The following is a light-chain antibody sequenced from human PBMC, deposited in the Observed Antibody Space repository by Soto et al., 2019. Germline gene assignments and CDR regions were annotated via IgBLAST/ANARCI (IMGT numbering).Light chain of an antibody. CDR1: QRVSSSY. J-gene: IGKJ4*01. CDR2: GAS. V-gene: IGKV3-20*01. Sequence: EIVLTQSPGTLSLSPGERYTLSCRASQRVSSSYLAWYQQEPGQAPRLLIYGASSRATGIPDRFSGSGSGTDFTLTISRLEPEDFAVYYCQQYGSSALTFGGGTKVEIK. CDR3: QQYGSSALT.